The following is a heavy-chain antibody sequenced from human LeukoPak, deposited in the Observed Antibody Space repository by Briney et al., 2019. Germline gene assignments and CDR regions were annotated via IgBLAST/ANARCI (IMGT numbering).Heavy chain of an antibody. Sequence: GESLKISCKGSGYSFTSYWIGWVRQMPGKGLEWKGIIYPGDSDTRYSPSFQGQVTISADKSISTAYLQWSSLKASDTAMYYCARLRSYYDSSGPSNFDYWGQGTLVTVSS. CDR2: IYPGDSDT. CDR1: GYSFTSYW. J-gene: IGHJ4*02. CDR3: ARLRSYYDSSGPSNFDY. V-gene: IGHV5-51*01. D-gene: IGHD3-22*01.